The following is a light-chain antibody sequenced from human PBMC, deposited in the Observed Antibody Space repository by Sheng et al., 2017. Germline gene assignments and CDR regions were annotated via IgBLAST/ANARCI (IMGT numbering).Light chain of an antibody. Sequence: AIQLTQSPSSLSASVGDRVTITCRASQGIASALVWYQHNPGKAPKLLIYDASSLESGVSSRFSGSGSGTDFSLTISSLQPDDFATYYCQKYNTVPWTFGQGTKLEIK. V-gene: IGKV1-13*02. CDR1: QGIASA. J-gene: IGKJ1*01. CDR3: QKYNTVPWT. CDR2: DAS.